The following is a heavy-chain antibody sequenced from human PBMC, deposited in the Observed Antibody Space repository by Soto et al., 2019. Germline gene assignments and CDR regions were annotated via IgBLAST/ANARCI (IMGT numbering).Heavy chain of an antibody. CDR2: ISQSGQP. CDR3: ARGFYDISAATSDV. CDR1: GGSFSSRDW. Sequence: QVQLRESGPGLVKPSETLSLTCTISGGSFSSRDWWSWVRQPPGKGLEWIGEISQSGQPNYQPSLRSRITISLDRSKKLFSLNLSSVTAADTAFYYCARGFYDISAATSDVRGQGILVTVSS. V-gene: IGHV4-4*02. D-gene: IGHD3-22*01. J-gene: IGHJ4*02.